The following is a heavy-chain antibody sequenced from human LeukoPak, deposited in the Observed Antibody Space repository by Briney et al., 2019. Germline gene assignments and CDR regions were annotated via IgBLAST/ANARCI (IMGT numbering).Heavy chain of an antibody. CDR1: GGSISSSSYY. J-gene: IGHJ4*02. CDR3: ARTEYPGFLFDY. V-gene: IGHV4-39*07. Sequence: TSETLSLTCTVSGGSISSSSYYWGWIRQPPGKGLEWIGSIYYSGSTYYNPSLKSRVTISVDTSKNQFSLKLSSVTAADTAVYYCARTEYPGFLFDYWGQGTLVTVSS. CDR2: IYYSGST. D-gene: IGHD2/OR15-2a*01.